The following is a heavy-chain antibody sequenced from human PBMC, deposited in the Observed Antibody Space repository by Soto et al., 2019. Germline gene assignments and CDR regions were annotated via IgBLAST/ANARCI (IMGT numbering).Heavy chain of an antibody. Sequence: EVHLLESGGGLPQPGGSLRLSCAASGFTFSSFAMSWVRQAPGKGLEWVSTISGSGGSTYYADSVKGRFTISRDNSKNTLFLQMNSLRAEDTAVYYCVKDIVPGGADVWGQGTTVTVSS. CDR2: ISGSGGST. CDR3: VKDIVPGGADV. J-gene: IGHJ6*02. V-gene: IGHV3-23*01. CDR1: GFTFSSFA. D-gene: IGHD1-26*01.